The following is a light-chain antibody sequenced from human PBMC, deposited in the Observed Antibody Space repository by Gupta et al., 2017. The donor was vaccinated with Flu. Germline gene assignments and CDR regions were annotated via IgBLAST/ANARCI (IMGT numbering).Light chain of an antibody. Sequence: DIQMTQSPSSLSASVGDRVSITCRASQSIGNYLNWYQQKPGQAPKVLIYAASNWQRGVTSRFSDSGYGKDFTLTISSRQQDDFASYYCQHSYSNPPWAFGQGTKVEIK. CDR2: AAS. V-gene: IGKV1-39*01. J-gene: IGKJ1*01. CDR1: QSIGNY. CDR3: QHSYSNPPWA.